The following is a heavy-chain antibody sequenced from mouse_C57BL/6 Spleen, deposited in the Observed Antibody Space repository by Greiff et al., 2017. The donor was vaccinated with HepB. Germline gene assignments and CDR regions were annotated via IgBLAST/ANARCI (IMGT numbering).Heavy chain of an antibody. J-gene: IGHJ1*03. D-gene: IGHD2-1*01. CDR1: GYTFTSYW. V-gene: IGHV1-50*01. CDR2: IDPSDSYT. Sequence: VQLQQSGAELVKPGASVKLSCKASGYTFTSYWMQWVKQRPGQGLEWIGEIDPSDSYTNYNQKFKGKATLTVDTSSSTAYMQLSSLTSEDSAVYYCARGRNYPWYFDVWGTGTTVTVSS. CDR3: ARGRNYPWYFDV.